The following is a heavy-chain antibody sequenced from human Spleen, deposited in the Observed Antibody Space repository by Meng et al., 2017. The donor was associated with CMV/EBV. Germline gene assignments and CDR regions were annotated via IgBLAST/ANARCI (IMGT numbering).Heavy chain of an antibody. J-gene: IGHJ4*02. CDR3: ARDGGWGQ. CDR2: ISWNSGSR. Sequence: GGSLRLSCVASGFTFDDYAMHWVRQAPGKGLEWVSGISWNSGSRGYVDSVKGRFTISRDNAKNSLYLQMNSLRAEDTAVYYCARDGGWGQWGQGTLVTVSS. CDR1: GFTFDDYA. D-gene: IGHD7-27*01. V-gene: IGHV3-9*01.